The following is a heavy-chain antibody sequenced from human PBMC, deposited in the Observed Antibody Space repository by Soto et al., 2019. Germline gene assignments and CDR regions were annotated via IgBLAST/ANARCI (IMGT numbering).Heavy chain of an antibody. CDR3: ARDPRIAVAGTGAFDI. J-gene: IGHJ3*02. V-gene: IGHV4-4*02. CDR1: GVTVSSND. D-gene: IGHD6-19*01. CDR2: IYHSGST. Sequence: GSLRLSCAASGVTVSSNDVSWVRQAPGKGLEWIGEIYHSGSTHYTPSVQSRVTISVDKSKNQFSLKLSSVTAADTAVYYCARDPRIAVAGTGAFDIWGQGTMVTVSS.